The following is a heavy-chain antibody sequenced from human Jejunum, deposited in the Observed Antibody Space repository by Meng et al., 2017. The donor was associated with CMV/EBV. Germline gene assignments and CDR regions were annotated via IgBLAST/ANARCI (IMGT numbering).Heavy chain of an antibody. CDR2: IKEDGSEE. V-gene: IGHV3-7*01. Sequence: LACAASGFTFSSSWMSWVRQAPGKGLEWVANIKEDGSEEYYVDSVKGRFTISRDNAKNSLYLQVNSLRAEDTAVYYCARDPSRGALDYWGQGTLVTVSS. D-gene: IGHD3-10*01. J-gene: IGHJ4*02. CDR3: ARDPSRGALDY. CDR1: GFTFSSSW.